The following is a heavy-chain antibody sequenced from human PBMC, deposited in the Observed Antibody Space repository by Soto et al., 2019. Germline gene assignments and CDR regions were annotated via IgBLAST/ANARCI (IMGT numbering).Heavy chain of an antibody. V-gene: IGHV4-59*01. CDR1: AGSISGYY. CDR2: FYYSGST. J-gene: IGHJ6*04. CDR3: ARGLFRSGYDRVYGTHV. D-gene: IGHD3-3*01. Sequence: SETLSLTCTVSAGSISGYYWSWIRQPPAKGLQWIGFFYYSGSTTYNPSLKSRVTISPDTSKNRFSLRLRSVNAADTAVYYCARGLFRSGYDRVYGTHVWGEAVTVTFTS.